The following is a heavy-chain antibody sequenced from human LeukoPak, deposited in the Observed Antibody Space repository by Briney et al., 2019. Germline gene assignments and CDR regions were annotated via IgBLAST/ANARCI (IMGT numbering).Heavy chain of an antibody. Sequence: SVKVSCKASGGTFSSYAISWVRQAPGQGLEWMGGIIPIFGIANYAQKFQGRVTITADESTSTAYMELSSLRSEDTAVYYCARGNTRHYYDSSGYYYYFDYWGQGTLVTVSS. V-gene: IGHV1-69*13. CDR3: ARGNTRHYYDSSGYYYYFDY. CDR1: GGTFSSYA. D-gene: IGHD3-22*01. CDR2: IIPIFGIA. J-gene: IGHJ4*02.